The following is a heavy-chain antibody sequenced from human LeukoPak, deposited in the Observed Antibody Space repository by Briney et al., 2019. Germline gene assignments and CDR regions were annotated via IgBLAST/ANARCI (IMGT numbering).Heavy chain of an antibody. CDR3: AREVSVAGNNWFDP. CDR1: GGSISNTNW. CDR2: VNLQGST. Sequence: SETLSLTCGVSGGSISNTNWWTWVRQPPGKGLEWIGEVNLQGSTNYNPSLKSRVAISVDKSENHISLKLTSVTAADTAVYFCAREVSVAGNNWFDPWGQGALVTVSS. D-gene: IGHD6-19*01. V-gene: IGHV4-4*02. J-gene: IGHJ5*02.